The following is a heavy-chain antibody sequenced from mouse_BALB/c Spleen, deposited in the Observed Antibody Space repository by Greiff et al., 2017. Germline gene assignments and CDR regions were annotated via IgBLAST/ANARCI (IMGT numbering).Heavy chain of an antibody. CDR3: ARDIYYYGSSYWYFDV. V-gene: IGHV5-6-5*01. Sequence: EVKLEESGGGLVKPGGSLKLSCAASGFTFSSYAMSWVRQTPEKRLEWVASISSGGSTYYPDSVKGRFTISRDNARNILYLQMSSLRSEDTAMYYCARDIYYYGSSYWYFDVWGAGTTVTVSS. CDR2: ISSGGST. D-gene: IGHD1-1*01. J-gene: IGHJ1*01. CDR1: GFTFSSYA.